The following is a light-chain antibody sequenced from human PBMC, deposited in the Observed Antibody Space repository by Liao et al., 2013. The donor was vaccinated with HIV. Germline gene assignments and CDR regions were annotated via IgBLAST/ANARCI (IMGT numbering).Light chain of an antibody. V-gene: IGLV3-1*01. Sequence: SFELTQPPSVSVSPRQTADITCSGDQLGNKYVCWYQQKPGQSPVLVMYQDKKRPSGIPERFSGSHSGNTATLTISGTQAMDEADYYCQAWDSSTRVFGTGTKVTVL. CDR3: QAWDSSTRV. CDR2: QDK. CDR1: QLGNKY. J-gene: IGLJ1*01.